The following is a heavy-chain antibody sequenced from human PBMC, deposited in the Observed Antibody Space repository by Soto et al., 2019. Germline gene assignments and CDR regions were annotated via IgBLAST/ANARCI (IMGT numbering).Heavy chain of an antibody. V-gene: IGHV3-74*01. CDR1: GFTFSSYP. CDR2: ITEDGSGT. Sequence: VHLVESGGAIVQPGGSLRLSCATSGFTFSSYPIHWVRQAPGKGPVWVSRITEDGSGTTYADSVKGRFTVTRDNAKNTMYLQMSGLGAEDTAVYHCVRGTNGWRGMDYWGQGTLVTVSS. J-gene: IGHJ4*02. D-gene: IGHD2-8*01. CDR3: VRGTNGWRGMDY.